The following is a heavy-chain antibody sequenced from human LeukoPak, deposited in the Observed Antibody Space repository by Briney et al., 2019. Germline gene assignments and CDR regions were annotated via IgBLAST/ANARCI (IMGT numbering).Heavy chain of an antibody. J-gene: IGHJ5*01. CDR1: AGSIGRGGYY. CDR2: IYDSGST. Sequence: PSETPYSTSNGTAGSIGRGGYYLSWIRQHPGKGLEWIGYIYDSGSTYYNPSLKSRVSISVDMSKNQFYLKLSSVTAADTAVYYCARSERPYGWFDCWVQGILATVSS. V-gene: IGHV4-31*03. CDR3: ARSERPYGWFDC. D-gene: IGHD4-17*01.